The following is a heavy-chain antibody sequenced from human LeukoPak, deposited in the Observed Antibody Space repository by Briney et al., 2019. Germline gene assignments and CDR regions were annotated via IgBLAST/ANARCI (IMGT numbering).Heavy chain of an antibody. CDR2: IYYSGRT. CDR1: GGSISSSSYY. D-gene: IGHD2-2*01. Sequence: SETLSLTCTVSGGSISSSSYYWGWIRQPPGKGLEGIGGIYYSGRTYCNPSLKSRVTTSVDTSKNQFSLKLSSVTAADTAVYYCAREITGYCSSTSCHSDFWGQGTLVTVSS. V-gene: IGHV4-39*02. J-gene: IGHJ4*02. CDR3: AREITGYCSSTSCHSDF.